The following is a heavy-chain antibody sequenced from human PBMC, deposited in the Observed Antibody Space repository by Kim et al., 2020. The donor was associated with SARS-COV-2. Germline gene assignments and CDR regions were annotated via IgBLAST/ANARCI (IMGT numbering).Heavy chain of an antibody. J-gene: IGHJ2*01. CDR3: ARGYGSGSYRTPPYFDL. D-gene: IGHD3-10*01. Sequence: SVKVSCKASGGTFSSYAISWVRQAPGQGLEWMGGIIPIFGTANYAQKFQGRVTITADESTSTAYMELSSLRSEDTAVYYCARGYGSGSYRTPPYFDLWGRGTLVTVSS. V-gene: IGHV1-69*13. CDR1: GGTFSSYA. CDR2: IIPIFGTA.